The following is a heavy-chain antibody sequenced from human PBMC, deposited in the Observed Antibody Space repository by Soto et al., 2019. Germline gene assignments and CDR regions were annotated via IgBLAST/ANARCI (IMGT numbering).Heavy chain of an antibody. J-gene: IGHJ6*02. CDR3: AKRGRSVVVPGADYGMDV. CDR2: ISGSGGST. D-gene: IGHD2-2*01. V-gene: IGHV3-23*01. Sequence: GGSLRLSCAASGFTFSSYAMSWVRQAPGKGLEWVSAISGSGGSTYYADSVKGRFTISRDNSKNTLYLQMNSLRAEDTAVYYCAKRGRSVVVPGADYGMDVWGQGTTFTIAS. CDR1: GFTFSSYA.